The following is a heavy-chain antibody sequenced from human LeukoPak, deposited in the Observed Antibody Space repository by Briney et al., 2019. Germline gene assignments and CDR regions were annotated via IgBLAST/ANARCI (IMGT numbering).Heavy chain of an antibody. V-gene: IGHV3-21*01. D-gene: IGHD6-13*01. CDR1: GFTFSTFT. Sequence: PGGSLRLSCAASGFTFSTFTMNWVRQAPGKGLEWVSSIESSSSYIFYADSLKGRFTISRDNARNSLYLQMNSLRAEDTAVYYCARDAAGANWYFDLWGRGTLVTVSS. J-gene: IGHJ2*01. CDR3: ARDAAGANWYFDL. CDR2: IESSSSYI.